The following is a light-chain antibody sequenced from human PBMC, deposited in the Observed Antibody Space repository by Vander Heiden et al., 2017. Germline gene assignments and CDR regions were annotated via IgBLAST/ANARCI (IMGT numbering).Light chain of an antibody. CDR2: GNN. Sequence: QSVLTQPPSVSAAPGQKVTISCSGSSSNIGKHYVTWYQHLPGTAPKLLIFGNNKRPSGIPDRFSGSKSGTSATLDIIGLQTGDEADYYCETWDSGLEAVVFGGGTKLTVL. CDR1: SSNIGKHY. CDR3: ETWDSGLEAVV. J-gene: IGLJ2*01. V-gene: IGLV1-51*02.